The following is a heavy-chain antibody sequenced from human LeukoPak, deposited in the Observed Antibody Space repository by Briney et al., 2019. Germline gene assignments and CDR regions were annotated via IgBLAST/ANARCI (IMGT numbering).Heavy chain of an antibody. Sequence: PGGSLRLSCEGSGFTFSNYWMSWDRQAPGKGLEWVANIQQHGSETYYGDSVKGRFTISRDNAKNSLYLQMNSLRAEDTAVYYCATYSSSNGREFQYWGQGTLVTVSS. V-gene: IGHV3-7*01. D-gene: IGHD2-2*01. CDR2: IQQHGSET. CDR3: ATYSSSNGREFQY. CDR1: GFTFSNYW. J-gene: IGHJ1*01.